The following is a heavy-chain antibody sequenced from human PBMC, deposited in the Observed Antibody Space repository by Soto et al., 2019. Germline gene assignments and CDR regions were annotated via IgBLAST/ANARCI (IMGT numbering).Heavy chain of an antibody. CDR3: ARFIPRLGVGDTTGEAFDI. CDR1: GFTFSSYS. D-gene: IGHD1-26*01. Sequence: GGSLRLSCAASGFTFSSYSMNWVRQAPGKGLEWVSYISSSSSTIYYADSVKGRFTISRDNAKNSLYLQMNSLRDEDPAVYYCARFIPRLGVGDTTGEAFDIWGQGTMVTVSS. J-gene: IGHJ3*02. CDR2: ISSSSSTI. V-gene: IGHV3-48*02.